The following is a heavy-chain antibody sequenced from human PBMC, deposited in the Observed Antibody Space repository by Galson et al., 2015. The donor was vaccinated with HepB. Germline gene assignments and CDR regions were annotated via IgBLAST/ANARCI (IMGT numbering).Heavy chain of an antibody. J-gene: IGHJ4*02. CDR1: GGSISSYY. CDR2: IYYSGST. D-gene: IGHD6-13*01. CDR3: ARSRIAAAGDFDY. V-gene: IGHV4-59*01. Sequence: ETLSLTCTVSGGSISSYYWSWIRQPPGKGLEWIGYIYYSGSTNYNPSLKSRVTISVDTSKNQFSLKLSSVTAADTAVYYCARSRIAAAGDFDYWGQGTLVTVSS.